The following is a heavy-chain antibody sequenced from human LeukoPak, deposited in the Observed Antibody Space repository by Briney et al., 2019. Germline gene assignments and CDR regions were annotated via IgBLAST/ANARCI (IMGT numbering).Heavy chain of an antibody. CDR2: IYHSGST. V-gene: IGHV4-38-2*01. CDR3: ATSGEQQLVRWARAFDI. D-gene: IGHD6-13*01. Sequence: SETLSLTCAVSGYSISSGYYWGWIRQPPGKGMEWIGSIYHSGSTYYNPSLKSRVTISVDTSKNQFSLKLSSVTAADTAVYYCATSGEQQLVRWARAFDIWGQGTMVTVSS. CDR1: GYSISSGYY. J-gene: IGHJ3*02.